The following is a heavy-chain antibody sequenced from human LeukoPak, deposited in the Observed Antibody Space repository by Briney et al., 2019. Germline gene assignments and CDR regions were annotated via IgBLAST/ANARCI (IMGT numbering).Heavy chain of an antibody. CDR3: ARYSSGWYFDL. D-gene: IGHD6-19*01. V-gene: IGHV1-2*02. CDR2: INPNSGGT. J-gene: IGHJ2*01. Sequence: GASVKVSCKASGYTLTGYYMHWVRQAPGQGLEWMGWINPNSGGTNYAQKFQGRVTMTRDTSISTAYMELTRLRSDDTAGYYCARYSSGWYFDLWGRGTLVTVSS. CDR1: GYTLTGYY.